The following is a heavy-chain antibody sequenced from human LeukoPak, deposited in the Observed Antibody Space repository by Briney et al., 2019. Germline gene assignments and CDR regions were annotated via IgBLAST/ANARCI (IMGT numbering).Heavy chain of an antibody. CDR3: ARDLRQPWSIVVVPAAIDY. CDR2: ISYDGSNK. Sequence: GGSLRLSCAASGFTFSSYAMHWVRQAPGKGLEWVAIISYDGSNKYYADSVKGRFTTSRDNAKNSLYLQMNSLRAEDTAVYYCARDLRQPWSIVVVPAAIDYWGQGTLVTVSS. D-gene: IGHD2-2*01. V-gene: IGHV3-30*04. CDR1: GFTFSSYA. J-gene: IGHJ4*02.